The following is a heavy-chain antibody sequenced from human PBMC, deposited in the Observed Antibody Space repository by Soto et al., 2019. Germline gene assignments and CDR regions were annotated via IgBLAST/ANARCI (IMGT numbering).Heavy chain of an antibody. V-gene: IGHV4-39*01. Sequence: SETLSLTCTVAGVSISSSSYYWGWIRQPPGKGLEWIGSIYYSGSTYYNPSLKSRVTISVDTSKNQFSLKLSSVTAADTAVYYCARHGCSGGSCYSDYYYMDVWGKGTTVTVSS. CDR3: ARHGCSGGSCYSDYYYMDV. D-gene: IGHD2-15*01. CDR2: IYYSGST. J-gene: IGHJ6*03. CDR1: GVSISSSSYY.